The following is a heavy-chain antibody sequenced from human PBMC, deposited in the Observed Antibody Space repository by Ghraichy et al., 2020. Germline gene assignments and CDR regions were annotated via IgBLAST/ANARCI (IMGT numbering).Heavy chain of an antibody. V-gene: IGHV3-30*02. CDR3: AKPIAATGTFAFDL. D-gene: IGHD6-13*01. J-gene: IGHJ3*01. Sequence: LSLTCAASGFIFSSYGMHWVRQAPGKGLEWVALIWYDGSKEYYADSVKGRFTISRDDSKSTLFLRLNSLRGEDTALYYCAKPIAATGTFAFDLWGQGTMVTVAS. CDR1: GFIFSSYG. CDR2: IWYDGSKE.